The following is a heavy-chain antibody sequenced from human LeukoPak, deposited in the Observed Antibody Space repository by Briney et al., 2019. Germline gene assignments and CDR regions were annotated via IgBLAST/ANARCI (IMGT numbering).Heavy chain of an antibody. CDR2: IYAGDSGT. V-gene: IGHV5-51*01. J-gene: IGHJ4*02. D-gene: IGHD3-22*01. Sequence: GESLQISCQGSGYSFNTYFIAWVRQMPEKGLEWMGIIYAGDSGTRYSQSFEGQVTISVDTSIGTAYLQWSSLKASDTAMYYCARVGYYDSSGYIDYWGQGTLVTVSS. CDR3: ARVGYYDSSGYIDY. CDR1: GYSFNTYF.